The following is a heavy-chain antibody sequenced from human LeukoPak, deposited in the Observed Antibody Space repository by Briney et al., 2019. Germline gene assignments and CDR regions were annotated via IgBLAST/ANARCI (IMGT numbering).Heavy chain of an antibody. V-gene: IGHV4-61*02. J-gene: IGHJ6*03. Sequence: SETLSLTCTVSGGSTSSGSYYWSWIRQPAGKGLEWIGRIYTSGSTNYNPSLKSRVTISVDTSKNQFSLKLSSVTAADTAVYYCARDGVTFYYYYMDVWGKGTTVTVSS. CDR1: GGSTSSGSYY. CDR2: IYTSGST. D-gene: IGHD3-3*01. CDR3: ARDGVTFYYYYMDV.